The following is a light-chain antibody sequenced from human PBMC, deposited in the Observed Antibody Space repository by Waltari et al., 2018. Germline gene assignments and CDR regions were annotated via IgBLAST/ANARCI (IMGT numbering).Light chain of an antibody. V-gene: IGKV4-1*01. Sequence: DIVMTQSPDSLAVSLGERATFTCTSSQSVLYSSNNKNYLAWYQQKPGQPPKLLIYGASTRESGVPDRFSGSGSGTDFTLTISSLQAEDVAVYYCQQYLTSSWTFGQGTKVEIK. CDR3: QQYLTSSWT. CDR2: GAS. CDR1: QSVLYSSNNKNY. J-gene: IGKJ1*01.